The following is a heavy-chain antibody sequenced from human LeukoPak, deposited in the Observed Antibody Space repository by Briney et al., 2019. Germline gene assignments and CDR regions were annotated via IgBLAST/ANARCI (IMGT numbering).Heavy chain of an antibody. Sequence: PGGSLRLSCAASGFTFSSYAMSWVRQAPGKGLEWVSAISGGGGSTYYADSVKGRFTISRDNTKNTLYLQMNSLRAEDTAVYYCAKAYFYDTSGSYYFDYWGQGTLVTVSS. V-gene: IGHV3-23*01. CDR1: GFTFSSYA. CDR3: AKAYFYDTSGSYYFDY. D-gene: IGHD3-22*01. CDR2: ISGGGGST. J-gene: IGHJ4*02.